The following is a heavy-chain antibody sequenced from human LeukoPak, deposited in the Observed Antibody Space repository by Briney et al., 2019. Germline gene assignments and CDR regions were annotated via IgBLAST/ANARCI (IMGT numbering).Heavy chain of an antibody. J-gene: IGHJ6*03. CDR2: MNPNSGNT. CDR1: GYTFTSYD. V-gene: IGHV1-8*01. Sequence: ASVKVSCKASGYTFTSYDINWVRQAAGQGLEWMGWMNPNSGNTGYAQKFQGRVTMTRNTSISTAYMELSSLRSEDTAVYYCARGGKTYYDFWGGWYYYYYYMDVWGKGTTVTVSS. CDR3: ARGGKTYYDFWGGWYYYYYYMDV. D-gene: IGHD3-3*01.